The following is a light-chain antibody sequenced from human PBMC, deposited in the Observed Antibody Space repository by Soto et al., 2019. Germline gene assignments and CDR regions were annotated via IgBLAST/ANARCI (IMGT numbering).Light chain of an antibody. V-gene: IGKV1-27*01. CDR3: QRYNSAPWT. Sequence: DIQMTQSPSSLSASVGDRVTITCRASQVISNYLAWYQQKPGKVPKVLIYAASTLQSGVPSRFSGSGSGTDFTLTISSLQPEDVATYYCQRYNSAPWTVGQGTKVDIK. J-gene: IGKJ1*01. CDR2: AAS. CDR1: QVISNY.